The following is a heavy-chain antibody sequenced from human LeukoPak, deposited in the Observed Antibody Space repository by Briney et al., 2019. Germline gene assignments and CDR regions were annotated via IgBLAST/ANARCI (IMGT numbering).Heavy chain of an antibody. Sequence: GGSLRLSCAASGFTFSSYSMNWVRQTPGKGLEWVSYISSSSSTIYYADSVKGRFTISRDNAKNSLYLQMNSLRAEDTAVYYCARDVSYCSSTSCYSNYYYYYMDVWGKGTTVTVSS. CDR1: GFTFSSYS. CDR3: ARDVSYCSSTSCYSNYYYYYMDV. CDR2: ISSSSSTI. J-gene: IGHJ6*03. V-gene: IGHV3-48*01. D-gene: IGHD2-2*01.